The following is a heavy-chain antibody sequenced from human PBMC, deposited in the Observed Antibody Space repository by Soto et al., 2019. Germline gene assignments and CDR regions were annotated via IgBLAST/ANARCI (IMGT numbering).Heavy chain of an antibody. CDR1: GGTLSSYA. CDR3: ARDTSGTDSSGYYYVRTEGGVYYYYGMDV. D-gene: IGHD3-22*01. CDR2: IIPIFGTA. Sequence: SVEVCCEASGGTLSSYAISWVRQDHGQGLEWMGGIIPIFGTANYAQKFQGRVTITADESTSTAYMELSSLRSEDTAVYYCARDTSGTDSSGYYYVRTEGGVYYYYGMDVWGQGTTVTVSS. J-gene: IGHJ6*02. V-gene: IGHV1-69*13.